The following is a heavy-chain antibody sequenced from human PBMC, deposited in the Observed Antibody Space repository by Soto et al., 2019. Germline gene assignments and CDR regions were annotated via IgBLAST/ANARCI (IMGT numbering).Heavy chain of an antibody. CDR2: ISAYNGNT. D-gene: IGHD3-22*01. V-gene: IGHV1-18*04. Sequence: ASVKVSCKASGYTFTSYGISWVRQAPGQGLEWMGWISAYNGNTNYAQKLQGRVTMTTDTSTSTAYMELRSLRSDDTAVYYCARVPLGYYYDSSGYPYGMDVWGQGTTVTVAS. J-gene: IGHJ6*02. CDR3: ARVPLGYYYDSSGYPYGMDV. CDR1: GYTFTSYG.